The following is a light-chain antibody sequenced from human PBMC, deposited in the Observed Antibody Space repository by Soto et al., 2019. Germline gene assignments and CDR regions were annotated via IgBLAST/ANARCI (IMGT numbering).Light chain of an antibody. V-gene: IGKV1-5*03. CDR2: KAS. CDR3: QQYHDLYT. Sequence: IQMTQSPSTLSESVGDRVTITCRASESINVWLAWCQQRPGKAPKLLIYKASTLQSGVPSRFSGSRSVTEFTLSVISLQPDDFATYYCQQYHDLYTFGQGTKLEIK. J-gene: IGKJ2*01. CDR1: ESINVW.